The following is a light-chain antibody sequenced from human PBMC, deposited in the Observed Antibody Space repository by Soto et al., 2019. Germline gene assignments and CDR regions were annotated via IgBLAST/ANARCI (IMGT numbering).Light chain of an antibody. V-gene: IGKV3-20*01. CDR2: GAS. CDR1: QSVNNNY. CDR3: QQYGSSQYT. J-gene: IGKJ2*01. Sequence: EIVLTQSPGTLSLSPGERATLSCRASQSVNNNYLAWYQQKPGQAPRLLIYGASSRATGIPDRFSGSGWGTDFTLTISRLEPEDFAVYYCQQYGSSQYTFGQGTKLEIK.